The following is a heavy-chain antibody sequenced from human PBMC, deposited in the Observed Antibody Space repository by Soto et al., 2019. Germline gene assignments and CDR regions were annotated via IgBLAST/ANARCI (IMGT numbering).Heavy chain of an antibody. CDR1: GFTFSSYG. Sequence: QVQLVESGGGVVQPGRSLRLSCAASGFTFSSYGRHWVRQAPGKGLEGVAVIWYDGSNKYYADSVKGRFTISRDNSKNTLYLQMNSLRAEDTAVYYCARDGYCSGGSCYSVPVFDYWGQGTLVTVSS. CDR2: IWYDGSNK. D-gene: IGHD2-15*01. J-gene: IGHJ4*02. CDR3: ARDGYCSGGSCYSVPVFDY. V-gene: IGHV3-33*01.